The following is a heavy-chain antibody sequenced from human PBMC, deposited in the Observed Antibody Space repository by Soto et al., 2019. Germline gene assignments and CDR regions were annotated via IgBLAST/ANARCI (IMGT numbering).Heavy chain of an antibody. CDR3: ARELVTGYYKVSGY. Sequence: QVHLVESGGGVVQPGRSLRLSCAGSGFTFSDYSMHWVRQAPGKGLEWVAVLSYDVRNKYYADSVKDRFTISRDNSNDTLYVEMNSLRAEDTAVYYCARELVTGYYKVSGYWGQGTQVTVSS. D-gene: IGHD3-9*01. CDR1: GFTFSDYS. V-gene: IGHV3-30*04. CDR2: LSYDVRNK. J-gene: IGHJ4*02.